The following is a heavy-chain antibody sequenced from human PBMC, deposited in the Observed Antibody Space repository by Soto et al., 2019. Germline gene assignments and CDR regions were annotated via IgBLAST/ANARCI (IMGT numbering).Heavy chain of an antibody. D-gene: IGHD3-3*01. CDR1: GGTFSSYA. J-gene: IGHJ6*02. V-gene: IGHV1-69*01. CDR2: IIPIFGTA. CDR3: ARGGDRITIFGVAITPYYGMDV. Sequence: QVQLVQSGAEVKKPGSSVKVSCKASGGTFSSYAISWVRQAPGQGLEWMGGIIPIFGTANYAQKFQGRVTITADESTSTAYMELSSLRSEDTAVYYCARGGDRITIFGVAITPYYGMDVWGQGTTVTVSS.